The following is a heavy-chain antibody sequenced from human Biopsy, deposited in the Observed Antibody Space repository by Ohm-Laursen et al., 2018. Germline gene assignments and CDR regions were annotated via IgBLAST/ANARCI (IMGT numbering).Heavy chain of an antibody. D-gene: IGHD1-26*01. Sequence: SVTVSCKASGGTFTNYAISWVRQAPGQGLEWMGGIIPIFGAANYAQKFQGRVTITADESTSTAYMELSSLRSDDTAVYYCARDALGGGSYRFFYWGQGSLVTVSS. V-gene: IGHV1-69*13. CDR3: ARDALGGGSYRFFY. J-gene: IGHJ4*02. CDR2: IIPIFGAA. CDR1: GGTFTNYA.